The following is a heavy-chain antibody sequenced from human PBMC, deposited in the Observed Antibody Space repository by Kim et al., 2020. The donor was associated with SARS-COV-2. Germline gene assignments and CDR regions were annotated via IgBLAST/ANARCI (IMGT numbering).Heavy chain of an antibody. J-gene: IGHJ6*02. CDR1: GGSVSSGSYY. CDR2: IYYSGST. CDR3: ARDRPRYCSSTSCYMIDHYYYGMDV. Sequence: SETLSLTCTVSGGSVSSGSYYWSWIRQPPGKGLEWIGYIYYSGSTNYNPSLKSRVTISVDTSKNQFSLKLSSVTAADTAVYYCARDRPRYCSSTSCYMIDHYYYGMDVWGQGTTVTVSS. V-gene: IGHV4-61*01. D-gene: IGHD2-2*02.